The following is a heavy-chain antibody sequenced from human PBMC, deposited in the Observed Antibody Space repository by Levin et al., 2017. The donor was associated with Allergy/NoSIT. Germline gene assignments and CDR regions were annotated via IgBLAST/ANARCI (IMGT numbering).Heavy chain of an antibody. D-gene: IGHD2-15*01. Sequence: PGGSLRLSCAASGFTFSDYYMSWIRQAPGKGLEWVSYISISSSYTNYADSVKGRFTISRDNAKNSLYLQMNSLRAEDTAVYYCARGGCSGGSCYSGYYYYYMDVWGKGTTVTVSS. CDR1: GFTFSDYY. CDR3: ARGGCSGGSCYSGYYYYYMDV. CDR2: ISISSSYT. J-gene: IGHJ6*03. V-gene: IGHV3-11*05.